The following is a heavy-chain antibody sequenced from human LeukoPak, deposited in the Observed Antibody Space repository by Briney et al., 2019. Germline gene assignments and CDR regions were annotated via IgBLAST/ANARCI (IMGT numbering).Heavy chain of an antibody. CDR2: IYHSGST. CDR1: GYSISSGYY. Sequence: KPSETLSLACAVSGYSISSGYYWGWLRQPPGKGLEWMGSIYHSGSTYYNPSLKSRVTISVDTSKNQFSLKLSSVTAADTAVYYCARDGETGTTLGYYYYYMDVWGKGTTVTVSS. J-gene: IGHJ6*03. D-gene: IGHD1-7*01. V-gene: IGHV4-38-2*02. CDR3: ARDGETGTTLGYYYYYMDV.